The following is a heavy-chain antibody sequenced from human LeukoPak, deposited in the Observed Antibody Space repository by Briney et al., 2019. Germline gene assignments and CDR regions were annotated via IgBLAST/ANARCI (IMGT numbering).Heavy chain of an antibody. CDR1: GGSVSSDSYF. CDR3: ARGQRRLQDY. CDR2: IYYSGST. V-gene: IGHV4-61*01. J-gene: IGHJ4*02. Sequence: SETLSLTCTGSGGSVSSDSYFWTWIRQPPGKGLEWIGYIYYSGSTNYNPSLKSRVTISLDTSKSQISLKLSSVTAADTAVYYCARGQRRLQDYWGQGTLVTVSS.